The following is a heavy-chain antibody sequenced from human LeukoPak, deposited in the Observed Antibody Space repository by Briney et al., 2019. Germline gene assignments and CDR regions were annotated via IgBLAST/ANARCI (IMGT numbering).Heavy chain of an antibody. D-gene: IGHD6-13*01. CDR1: GGSFSGYY. J-gene: IGHJ4*02. CDR2: INHSGST. V-gene: IGHV4-34*01. Sequence: SETLSLTRAVYGGSFSGYYWSWIRQPPGKGLEGIGEINHSGSTNYNPSLKSRVTISVDTSKNQFSLKLSSVTAADTAVYYSARMYPTRYSSSWSGMGYFDYWGQGTLVTVFS. CDR3: ARMYPTRYSSSWSGMGYFDY.